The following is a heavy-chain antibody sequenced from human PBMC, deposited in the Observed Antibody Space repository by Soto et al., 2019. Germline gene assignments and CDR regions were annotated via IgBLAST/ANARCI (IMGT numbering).Heavy chain of an antibody. CDR1: GLTFSSYG. V-gene: IGHV3-33*01. CDR2: IWYDGSKK. Sequence: QVQLVESGGGVVQPGRSLRLSCAASGLTFSSYGMHWVRQAPGKGLEWVAVIWYDGSKKYYADSVKGRFTISRDNSKNTLFLQMNSLRAEDTAVYYCATCNTAMASDYWGQGTLVTVSS. CDR3: ATCNTAMASDY. D-gene: IGHD5-18*01. J-gene: IGHJ4*02.